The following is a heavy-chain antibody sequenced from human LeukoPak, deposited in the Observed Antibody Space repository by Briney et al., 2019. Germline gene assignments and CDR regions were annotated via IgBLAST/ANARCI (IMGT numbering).Heavy chain of an antibody. CDR3: ARPGSASGYWVQ. D-gene: IGHD3-3*01. CDR1: GFSVTNNY. V-gene: IGHV3-66*01. CDR2: IHSGGRT. Sequence: YPECSLRLSCEAFGFSVTNNYLSWVRQPPGERLEWVSVIHSGGRTKYAASVRDRFTISRDPAKNTVYLQMNSLRVDDTAAYYCARPGSASGYWVQWGQGTLVTVSS. J-gene: IGHJ4*02.